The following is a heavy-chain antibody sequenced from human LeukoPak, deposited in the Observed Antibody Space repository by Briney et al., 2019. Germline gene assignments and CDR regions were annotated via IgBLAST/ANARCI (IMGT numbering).Heavy chain of an antibody. D-gene: IGHD3-22*01. Sequence: NPGGSLRLSCAASGFTFSSYAMSWVRQAPGKGLEWVSAVSGSGGSTYYADSVKGRFTISRDNSKNTLYLQMNSLRAEDTAVYYCAKDRRYYYDSSGYYLFDYWGQGTLVTVSS. CDR3: AKDRRYYYDSSGYYLFDY. CDR2: VSGSGGST. CDR1: GFTFSSYA. J-gene: IGHJ4*02. V-gene: IGHV3-23*01.